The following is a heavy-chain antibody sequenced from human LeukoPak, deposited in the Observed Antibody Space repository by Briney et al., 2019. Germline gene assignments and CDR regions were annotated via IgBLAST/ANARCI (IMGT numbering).Heavy chain of an antibody. Sequence: SETLSLTCTVSGGSISSSSYYWGWIRQPPGKGLEWIGSIYYSGSTYYNPSLKSRVTISVDTSKNQSSLKLSSVTAADTAVYYCAREDGYDSSGYNGMDVWGQGTTVTVSS. CDR1: GGSISSSSYY. J-gene: IGHJ6*02. CDR3: AREDGYDSSGYNGMDV. V-gene: IGHV4-39*07. D-gene: IGHD3-22*01. CDR2: IYYSGST.